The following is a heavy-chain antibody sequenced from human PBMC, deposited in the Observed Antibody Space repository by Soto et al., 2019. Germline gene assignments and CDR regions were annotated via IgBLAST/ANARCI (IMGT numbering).Heavy chain of an antibody. V-gene: IGHV4-59*01. CDR3: VRSMVRGGPYYFDY. CDR1: GGSISSYY. Sequence: QVQLQESGPGLVKPSETLSLTCTVSGGSISSYYWSWIRQPPGKGLEWIGYIYYSGSTNYNPSLKTRVTLSVDTSKNQFSLKLSSVTAADTAVYYCVRSMVRGGPYYFDYWGQGTLVTVSS. CDR2: IYYSGST. J-gene: IGHJ4*02. D-gene: IGHD3-10*01.